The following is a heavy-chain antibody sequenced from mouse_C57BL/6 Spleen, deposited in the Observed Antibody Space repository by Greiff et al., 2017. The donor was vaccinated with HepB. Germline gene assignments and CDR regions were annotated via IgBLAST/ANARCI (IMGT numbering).Heavy chain of an antibody. Sequence: QVQLKESGPGLVQPSQSLSITCPVPGFPLTSYGLHWFRQSPGKGLEWVGVLWSGGSTDYNAAFLSRLSISKDNSKSQVIIKMNSLQADITAIYDCARNTGSGYVGFAYWGQGTLVTVSA. CDR3: ARNTGSGYVGFAY. V-gene: IGHV2-2*01. CDR2: LWSGGST. D-gene: IGHD3-2*02. J-gene: IGHJ3*01. CDR1: GFPLTSYG.